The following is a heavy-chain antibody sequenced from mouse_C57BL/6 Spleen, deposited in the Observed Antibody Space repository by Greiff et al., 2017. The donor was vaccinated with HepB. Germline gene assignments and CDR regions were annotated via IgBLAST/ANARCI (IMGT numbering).Heavy chain of an antibody. Sequence: EVQVVESEGGLVQPGSSMKLSCTASGFTFSDYYMAWVRQVPEKGLEWVANINYDGSSTYYLDSLKSRFIISRDNAKNILYMQMSSLKSEDTAAYYCARDGDQYFDYWGQGTTLTVSS. CDR1: GFTFSDYY. CDR2: INYDGSST. CDR3: ARDGDQYFDY. V-gene: IGHV5-16*01. J-gene: IGHJ2*01.